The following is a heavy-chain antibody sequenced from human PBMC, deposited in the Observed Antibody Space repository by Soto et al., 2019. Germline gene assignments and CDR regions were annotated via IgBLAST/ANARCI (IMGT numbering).Heavy chain of an antibody. Sequence: PSETLSLTCTVSGGSMSSDDYSWNWIRQPPGKGLEWVGSMYHSGSNYYNPSLKSRVTISVDTANNQVSLRMRSLTAADTAVYYCGRVVEGATRHTDLDSWGQGTLVTVSS. V-gene: IGHV4-30-2*01. J-gene: IGHJ5*01. CDR1: GGSMSSDDYS. CDR2: MYHSGSN. D-gene: IGHD2-21*01. CDR3: GRVVEGATRHTDLDS.